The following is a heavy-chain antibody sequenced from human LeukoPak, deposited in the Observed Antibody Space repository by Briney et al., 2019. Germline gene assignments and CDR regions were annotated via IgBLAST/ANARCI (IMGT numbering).Heavy chain of an antibody. CDR2: ISGSGGST. D-gene: IGHD3-22*01. CDR3: AKDLARGVYYYDSSGYFLFDY. J-gene: IGHJ4*02. CDR1: GFTFSSYA. Sequence: PGGSLRLSCAASGFTFSSYAMSWVRQAPGKGLEWVSAISGSGGSTYYADSVKGRFTISRDNSKNTLYLQMNSLRAEDTAVYYCAKDLARGVYYYDSSGYFLFDYWGQGTLVTVSS. V-gene: IGHV3-23*01.